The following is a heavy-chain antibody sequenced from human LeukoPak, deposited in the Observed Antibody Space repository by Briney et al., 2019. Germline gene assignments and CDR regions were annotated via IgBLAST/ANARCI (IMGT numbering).Heavy chain of an antibody. CDR1: GGTFSSYA. CDR3: ARGGDLWFGELSYFDP. D-gene: IGHD3-10*01. CDR2: IIPIFGTA. J-gene: IGHJ5*02. V-gene: IGHV1-69*13. Sequence: SVKVSCKASGGTFSSYAISWVRQAPGQGLEWMGGIIPIFGTANYAQKFQGRVTITADESTGTAYMELSSLRSEDTAVYYCARGGDLWFGELSYFDPWGQGTLVTVSS.